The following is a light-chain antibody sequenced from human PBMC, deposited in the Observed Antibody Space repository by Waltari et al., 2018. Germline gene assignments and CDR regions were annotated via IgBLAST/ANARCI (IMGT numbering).Light chain of an antibody. CDR3: SSYTSSSTPYV. J-gene: IGLJ1*01. V-gene: IGLV2-14*01. CDR2: EVS. CDR1: SSDVGGYNY. Sequence: QSALTQPASVSGSPGQSITISCTGASSDVGGYNYVSWYQHHPGKAPQLMIYEVSNRPSGVSNRFSGAKSGNTASLTISGLQAEDEADYYCSSYTSSSTPYVFGTGTKVTVL.